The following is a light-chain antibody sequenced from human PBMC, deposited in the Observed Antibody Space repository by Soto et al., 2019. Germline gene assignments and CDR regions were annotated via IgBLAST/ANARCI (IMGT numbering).Light chain of an antibody. CDR1: QSISSW. CDR2: DAS. V-gene: IGKV1-5*01. CDR3: QQYNSYSQT. J-gene: IGKJ1*01. Sequence: DIQMTPSPSTLSASVGDKVTITCRASQSISSWLAWYQQKPGKAPKLLIYDASNLESGVPSRFSGSGSGTEFTLTISSLQPDDFATYYCQQYNSYSQTFGQGTKVDIK.